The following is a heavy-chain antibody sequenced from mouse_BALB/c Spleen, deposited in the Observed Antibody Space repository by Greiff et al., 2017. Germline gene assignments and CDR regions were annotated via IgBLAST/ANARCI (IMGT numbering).Heavy chain of an antibody. CDR1: GYTFTSYW. V-gene: IGHV1S81*02. Sequence: VQLQQPGAELVKPGASVKLSCKASGYTFTSYWMHWVKQRPGQGLEWIGEINPSNGRTNYNEKFKSKATLTVDKSSSTAYMQLSSLTSEDSAVYYCARSNDGYYKFAYWGQGTLVTVSA. CDR3: ARSNDGYYKFAY. J-gene: IGHJ3*01. CDR2: INPSNGRT. D-gene: IGHD2-3*01.